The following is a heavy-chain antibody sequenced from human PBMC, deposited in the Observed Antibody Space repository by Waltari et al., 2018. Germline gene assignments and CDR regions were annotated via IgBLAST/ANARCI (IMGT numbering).Heavy chain of an antibody. CDR1: GGSISSSSYY. J-gene: IGHJ5*01. V-gene: IGHV4-39*07. CDR3: AMESSSWFDY. Sequence: QLQLQESGPGLVKPSETLSLTCTVSGGSISSSSYYWGWIRQPPGKGLEWIGSIYYSGRSYYNPSLKSRVTISVDTSKNQFSLKLSSVTAADTAVYYCAMESSSWFDYWGQGTLVTVSS. D-gene: IGHD6-13*01. CDR2: IYYSGRS.